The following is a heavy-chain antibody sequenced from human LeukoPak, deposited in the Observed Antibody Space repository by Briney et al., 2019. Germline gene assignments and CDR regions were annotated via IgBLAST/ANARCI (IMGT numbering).Heavy chain of an antibody. V-gene: IGHV3-53*01. Sequence: GGSLRLSCAASGFTVSSNYMSWVRQAPGKGLEWVSVIYSGGSTYYADSVKGRFTISRDNSKNTLYLQMNSLRAEDTAVYYCARDQAVASRERWFDPWGQGTLVTVSS. CDR3: ARDQAVASRERWFDP. J-gene: IGHJ5*02. CDR2: IYSGGST. CDR1: GFTVSSNY. D-gene: IGHD6-19*01.